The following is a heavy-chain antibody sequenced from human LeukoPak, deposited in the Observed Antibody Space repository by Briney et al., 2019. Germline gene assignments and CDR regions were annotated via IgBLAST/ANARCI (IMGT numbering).Heavy chain of an antibody. J-gene: IGHJ4*02. CDR2: IQYSGST. CDR1: GDSVSGIGFY. Sequence: SETLSLTCTVSGDSVSGIGFYWSWIRQPPGKGLQYIGYIQYSGSTNYNPSLKSRVTISVDTSKNQFSLKLSSVTAADTAVYYCARYYDRSGYWSTPHFDYWGQGTLVTVSS. V-gene: IGHV4-61*08. CDR3: ARYYDRSGYWSTPHFDY. D-gene: IGHD3-22*01.